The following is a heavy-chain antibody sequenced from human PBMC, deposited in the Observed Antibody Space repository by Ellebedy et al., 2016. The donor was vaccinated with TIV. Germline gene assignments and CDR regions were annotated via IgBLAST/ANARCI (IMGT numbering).Heavy chain of an antibody. CDR3: IGSSGWLPQY. CDR2: IRKDGSET. J-gene: IGHJ4*02. Sequence: GESLKISXEASGSSFSNYGMTWVRQAPGKGLEWVGNIRKDGSETNYVGSVKGRFTISRDNAKNSLYLQMDSLRVEDTAIYYCIGSSGWLPQYWGQGTLVTVSA. D-gene: IGHD6-19*01. CDR1: GSSFSNYG. V-gene: IGHV3-7*03.